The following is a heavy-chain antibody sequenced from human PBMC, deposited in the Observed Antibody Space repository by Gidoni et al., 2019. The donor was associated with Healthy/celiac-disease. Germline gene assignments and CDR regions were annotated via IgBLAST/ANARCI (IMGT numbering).Heavy chain of an antibody. D-gene: IGHD1-1*01. CDR1: GFTFDDYA. J-gene: IGHJ5*02. CDR2: ISWNSGSI. CDR3: ARSNGIESWFDP. V-gene: IGHV3-9*01. Sequence: EVQLVESGGGLVQPGRSLRLSCAASGFTFDDYAMHWVRQAPGKGLEWVSGISWNSGSIGYADSVKGRFTISRDNAKNSLYLQMNSLRAEDTALYYCARSNGIESWFDPWGQGTLVTVSS.